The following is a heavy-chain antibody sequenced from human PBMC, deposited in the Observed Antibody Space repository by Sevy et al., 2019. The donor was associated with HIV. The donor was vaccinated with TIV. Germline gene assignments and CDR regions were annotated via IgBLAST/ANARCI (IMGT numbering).Heavy chain of an antibody. D-gene: IGHD3-22*01. V-gene: IGHV3-23*01. Sequence: GSLRLSCVASGFTFSSYAMSWVRQAPGKGLGWVSAISGSGGSTYYADSVKGRFTISRDNSKNTLYLQMNSLRAEDTAVYYCAKEGIYYDSSGYYLDYWGQGTLVTVSS. CDR1: GFTFSSYA. CDR3: AKEGIYYDSSGYYLDY. CDR2: ISGSGGST. J-gene: IGHJ4*02.